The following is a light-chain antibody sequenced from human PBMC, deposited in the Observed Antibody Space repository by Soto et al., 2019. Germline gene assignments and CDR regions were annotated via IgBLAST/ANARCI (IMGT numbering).Light chain of an antibody. Sequence: EIVLTQSPATLSLSPGERATLSCRASQSVSSYLAWYQQKPGQAPRLLIYDASNWATGIPASFSRSGSGTDFTLTISSLEPEDFAVYYWQQRSNWPPTFGQGTKLEIK. J-gene: IGKJ2*01. CDR3: QQRSNWPPT. CDR1: QSVSSY. V-gene: IGKV3-11*01. CDR2: DAS.